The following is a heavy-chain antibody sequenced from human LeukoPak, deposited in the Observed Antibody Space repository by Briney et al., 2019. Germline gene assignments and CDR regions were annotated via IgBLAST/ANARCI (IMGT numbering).Heavy chain of an antibody. CDR2: IYYSGST. J-gene: IGHJ4*02. CDR3: ASAAARRYFDY. CDR1: GGSISSYY. V-gene: IGHV4-59*01. Sequence: SETLSLTCTVSGGSISSYYWSWIRQPPGKGLEWIGYIYYSGSTNCNPSLKSRVTISVDTSKNQFSLKLSSVTAADTAVYYCASAAARRYFDYWGQGTLVTVSS. D-gene: IGHD6-6*01.